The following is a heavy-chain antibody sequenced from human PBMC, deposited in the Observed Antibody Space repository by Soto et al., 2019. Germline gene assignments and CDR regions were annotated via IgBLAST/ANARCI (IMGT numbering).Heavy chain of an antibody. CDR3: ARSSRDGYNFYFDY. V-gene: IGHV4-59*01. D-gene: IGHD5-12*01. J-gene: IGHJ4*02. CDR2: IYYSGST. Sequence: SETLSLTCTVSGGSISSYYWSWIRQPPGKGLEWIGYIYYSGSTNYNPSLKSRVTISVDTSKNQFSLKLSSVTAADTAVYYCARSSRDGYNFYFDYWGQGTLVTVSS. CDR1: GGSISSYY.